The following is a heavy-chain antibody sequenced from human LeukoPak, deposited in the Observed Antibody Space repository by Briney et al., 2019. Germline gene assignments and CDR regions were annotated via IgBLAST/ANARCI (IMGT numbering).Heavy chain of an antibody. D-gene: IGHD1-26*01. CDR1: GGTFSSYA. Sequence: SVKVSCKASGGTFSSYAISWVRQAPGQGLEWMGGIIPIFGTANNAQKFQGRVTITADESTSTAYMELSSLRSEDTAVYYCASKVVGENYYYYYMDVWGKGTTVTVSS. CDR2: IIPIFGTA. J-gene: IGHJ6*03. CDR3: ASKVVGENYYYYYMDV. V-gene: IGHV1-69*13.